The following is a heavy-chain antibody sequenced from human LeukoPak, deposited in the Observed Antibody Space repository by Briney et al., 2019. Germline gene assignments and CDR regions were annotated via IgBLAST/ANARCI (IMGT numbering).Heavy chain of an antibody. CDR2: ISSSSSTI. D-gene: IGHD5/OR15-5a*01. CDR1: GFTFSSYS. CDR3: ARESLYPMDV. Sequence: PGGSLRLSCAASGFTFSSYSMNWVRQAPGKGLEWVSYISSSSSTIYYADSVKGRFTISRDNAKNSLYLQMNSLRAEDTAVYYCARESLYPMDVWGQGTTVPVSS. J-gene: IGHJ6*02. V-gene: IGHV3-48*01.